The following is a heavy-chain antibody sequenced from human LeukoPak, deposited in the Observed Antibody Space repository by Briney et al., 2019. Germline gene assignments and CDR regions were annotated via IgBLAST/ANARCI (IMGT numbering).Heavy chain of an antibody. D-gene: IGHD4-23*01. CDR3: ARLHYGGNYGYYYYYMDV. J-gene: IGHJ6*03. CDR2: IYYTGSS. CDR1: GGSISSSSYY. V-gene: IGHV4-39*01. Sequence: PSETLSLTCTVSGGSISSSSYYWGSIRQPPGKGLEWIGSIYYTGSSYYNPSLKSRVTISVDTSKNQFSLKLSSVTAADTAVYYCARLHYGGNYGYYYYYMDVWGKGTTVTISS.